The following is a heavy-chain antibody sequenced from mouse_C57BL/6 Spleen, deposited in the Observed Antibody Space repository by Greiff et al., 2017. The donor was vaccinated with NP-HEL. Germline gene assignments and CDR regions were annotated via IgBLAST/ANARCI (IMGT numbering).Heavy chain of an antibody. CDR3: ARRAYGNYVNYAMDY. CDR2: INPGSGGT. Sequence: VQLKESGAELVRPGTSVKVSCKASGYAFTNYLIEWVKQRPGQGLEWIGEINPGSGGTNYNEKFKGKATLTADKSSSTAYMQLSSLTSEDSAVDFCARRAYGNYVNYAMDYWGQGTSVTVSS. V-gene: IGHV1-54*01. J-gene: IGHJ4*01. CDR1: GYAFTNYL. D-gene: IGHD2-1*01.